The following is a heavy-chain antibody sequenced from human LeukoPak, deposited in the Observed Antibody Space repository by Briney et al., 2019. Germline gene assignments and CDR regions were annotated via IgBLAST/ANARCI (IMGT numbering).Heavy chain of an antibody. V-gene: IGHV3-23*01. CDR3: AKDPLANSYYLDY. J-gene: IGHJ4*02. CDR2: ISGSGGST. CDR1: GFTLSSYA. Sequence: PGGSLRLSCAASGFTLSSYAMRWVRQAPGKGLEWDSAISGSGGSTYYADSVKGRFTISRDNSKNTLYLQMNSLRAEDTAVYYCAKDPLANSYYLDYWGQGTLVTVSS.